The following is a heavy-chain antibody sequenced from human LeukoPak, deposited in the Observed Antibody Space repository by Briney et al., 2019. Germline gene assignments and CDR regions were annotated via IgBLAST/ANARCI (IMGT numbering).Heavy chain of an antibody. J-gene: IGHJ4*02. Sequence: SETLSLTCTVSGDSITNYYWSWIRQPPGKGLEWIGYIYHSGSTYYNPSLKSRVTISVDRSKNQFSLKLSSVTAADTAVYYCASYSSSWLFDYWGQGTLVTVSS. CDR2: IYHSGST. D-gene: IGHD6-13*01. V-gene: IGHV4-59*12. CDR1: GDSITNYY. CDR3: ASYSSSWLFDY.